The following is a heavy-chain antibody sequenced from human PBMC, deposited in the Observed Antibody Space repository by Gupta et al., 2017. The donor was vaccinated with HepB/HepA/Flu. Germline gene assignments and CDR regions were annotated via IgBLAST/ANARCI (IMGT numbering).Heavy chain of an antibody. Sequence: QLVQSGAEVKKPGASVKVSCKASGYTFTSYGISWVRQAPGQGLEWMGWISAYNGNTNYAQKLQGRVTMTTDTSTSTAYMELRSLRSDDTAVYYCARERGVYCSSTSCYMGNWFDPWGQGTLVTVSS. CDR2: ISAYNGNT. CDR3: ARERGVYCSSTSCYMGNWFDP. V-gene: IGHV1-18*01. CDR1: GYTFTSYG. J-gene: IGHJ5*02. D-gene: IGHD2-2*02.